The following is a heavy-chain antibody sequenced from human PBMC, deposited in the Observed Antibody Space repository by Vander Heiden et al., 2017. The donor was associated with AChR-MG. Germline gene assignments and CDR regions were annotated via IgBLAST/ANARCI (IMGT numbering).Heavy chain of an antibody. V-gene: IGHV3-30*02. Sequence: QVQLVESGGGVVQPGGSLRLSCAASGFTFSSSGMHWVRQAPGKGLEWVAFIRYDGSNKYYADSVKGRFTISRDNSKNTLYLQMNSLRAEDTAVYYCARRVAASQYYYYYGMDVWGQGTTVTVSS. CDR2: IRYDGSNK. J-gene: IGHJ6*02. D-gene: IGHD2-15*01. CDR3: ARRVAASQYYYYYGMDV. CDR1: GFTFSSSG.